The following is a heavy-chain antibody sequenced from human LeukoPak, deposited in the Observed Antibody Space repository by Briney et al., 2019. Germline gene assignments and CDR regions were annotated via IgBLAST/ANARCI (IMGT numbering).Heavy chain of an antibody. CDR2: IHNYETTE. V-gene: IGHV3-30*02. J-gene: IGHJ4*02. CDR1: GFTFSSFG. D-gene: IGHD6-19*01. CDR3: ARAVYSSGWFYQYYFDY. Sequence: GGSLRLSCAASGFTFSSFGMHWVRQTPGKGLEWVTFIHNYETTEYYADTVKGRFTISRDNSKNTLYLQMNSLRAEDTAVYYCARAVYSSGWFYQYYFDYWGQGTLVTVSS.